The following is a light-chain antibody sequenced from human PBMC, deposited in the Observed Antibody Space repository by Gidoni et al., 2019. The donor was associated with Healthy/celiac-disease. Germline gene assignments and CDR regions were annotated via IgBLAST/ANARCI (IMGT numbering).Light chain of an antibody. V-gene: IGKV3-20*01. J-gene: IGKJ3*01. CDR2: GAS. CDR1: QSLSSSY. Sequence: EIVLTQSPGTLSLSQGERATLSCRASQSLSSSYLAWYQQKPGQAPRLLIYGASSRATGIPDRFSGSGSGTDFTLTISRLEPEDFAVYYCQQYGSSFTFGPGTKVDIK. CDR3: QQYGSSFT.